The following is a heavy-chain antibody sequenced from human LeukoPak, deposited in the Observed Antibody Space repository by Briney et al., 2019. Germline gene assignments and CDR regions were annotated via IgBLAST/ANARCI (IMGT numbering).Heavy chain of an antibody. D-gene: IGHD2-8*02. Sequence: GGSLRLSCTAPGFTLSSYWMHWVRQVPGKGLVWGSRINDAGSDATYADSVKGRFTISRDNAENTLYLQINSLRVEDTAIYYCARIPVGGNRAFDVWGQGTMVTVSS. CDR3: ARIPVGGNRAFDV. V-gene: IGHV3-74*01. CDR2: INDAGSDA. J-gene: IGHJ3*01. CDR1: GFTLSSYW.